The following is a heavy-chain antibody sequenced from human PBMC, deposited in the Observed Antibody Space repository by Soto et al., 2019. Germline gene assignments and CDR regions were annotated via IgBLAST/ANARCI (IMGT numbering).Heavy chain of an antibody. CDR1: GGTFSSYA. CDR3: ARDHNCSSTSCYLWYYYYGMDV. V-gene: IGHV1-69*01. CDR2: IIPIFGTA. D-gene: IGHD2-2*01. Sequence: QVQLVQSGAEVKKPGSSVKVSCKASGGTFSSYAISWVRQAPGQGLEWMGGIIPIFGTANYAQKFQGRVTITADESTSTAYMELNSLRAEDTAVYYCARDHNCSSTSCYLWYYYYGMDVWGQGTTVTVSS. J-gene: IGHJ6*02.